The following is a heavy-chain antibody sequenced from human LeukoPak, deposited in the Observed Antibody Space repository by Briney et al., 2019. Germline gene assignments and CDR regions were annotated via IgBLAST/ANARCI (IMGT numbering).Heavy chain of an antibody. CDR2: ISSSGSTI. D-gene: IGHD3-22*01. V-gene: IGHV3-11*01. CDR1: GFTFSDYY. Sequence: GSLRLSCAASGFTFSDYYMSWIRQAPGKGLEWVSYISSSGSTIYYADSVKGRFTISRDNAKNSLYLQMNSLRAEDTALYYCARNGRPIVVEWYFDLWGRGTLVTVSS. CDR3: ARNGRPIVVEWYFDL. J-gene: IGHJ2*01.